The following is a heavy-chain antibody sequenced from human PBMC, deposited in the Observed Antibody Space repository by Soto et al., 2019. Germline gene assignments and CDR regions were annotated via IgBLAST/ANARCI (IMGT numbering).Heavy chain of an antibody. CDR3: ARDQRPEYSYGFGWFDP. D-gene: IGHD5-18*01. V-gene: IGHV1-18*01. Sequence: QVQLVQSGAEVKKPGASVKVSCKASGYTFTSYGISWVRQAPGQGLEWMGWISAYNGNTNYAQKLQGRVTMTTDTSTSTAYMELRSLRSDDTAVYYCARDQRPEYSYGFGWFDPWGQGTLVTVSS. CDR1: GYTFTSYG. CDR2: ISAYNGNT. J-gene: IGHJ5*02.